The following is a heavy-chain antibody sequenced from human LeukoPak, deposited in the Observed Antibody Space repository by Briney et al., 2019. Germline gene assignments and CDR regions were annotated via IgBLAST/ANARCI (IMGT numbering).Heavy chain of an antibody. V-gene: IGHV3-23*01. CDR3: AKDILTVTSSNAFNI. J-gene: IGHJ3*02. CDR1: GFTFISYA. D-gene: IGHD4-11*01. CDR2: ISGRGDNT. Sequence: GDSLRLSCEASGFTFISYAMSWVRQAPGKGLEWVSAISGRGDNTYYADSVKGRFTISRDNSKNTLYLQMNSLRAEDTALYYCAKDILTVTSSNAFNIWGQGTMVTASS.